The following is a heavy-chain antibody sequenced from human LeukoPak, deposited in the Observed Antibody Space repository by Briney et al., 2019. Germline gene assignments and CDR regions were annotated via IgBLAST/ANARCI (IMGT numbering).Heavy chain of an antibody. V-gene: IGHV4-39*01. Sequence: KPSETLSLTCTVSGGSISSSSYYWGWIRQPPGKGLEWIGSIYYSGSTYYNPSLKSRVTISVDTSKNQFSLKLSSVTAADTAVYYCARAPRFRVVVTKSYFDYWAREPWSPSPQ. CDR1: GGSISSSSYY. CDR2: IYYSGST. J-gene: IGHJ4*02. D-gene: IGHD3-22*01. CDR3: ARAPRFRVVVTKSYFDY.